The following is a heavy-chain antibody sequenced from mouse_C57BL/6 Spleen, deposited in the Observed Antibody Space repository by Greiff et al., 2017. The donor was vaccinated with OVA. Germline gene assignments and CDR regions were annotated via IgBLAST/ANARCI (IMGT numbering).Heavy chain of an antibody. Sequence: QVQLQQPGAELVRPGTSVKLSCKASGYTFTSYWMHWVKQRPGQGLEWIGVIDPSDSYTNYNQKFKGKATLTVDTSSSTAYMQLSSLTSEDSAVYYCARGGGDGYPYYFDYWGQGTTLTVSS. CDR1: GYTFTSYW. CDR2: IDPSDSYT. CDR3: ARGGGDGYPYYFDY. V-gene: IGHV1-59*01. D-gene: IGHD2-3*01. J-gene: IGHJ2*01.